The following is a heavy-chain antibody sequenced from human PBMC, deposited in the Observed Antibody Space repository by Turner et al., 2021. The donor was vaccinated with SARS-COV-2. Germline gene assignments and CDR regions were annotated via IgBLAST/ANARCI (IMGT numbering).Heavy chain of an antibody. V-gene: IGHV4-39*01. CDR1: GGSIYSSSYY. CDR2: IYYTGSA. J-gene: IGHJ4*02. CDR3: ARLGFCSGGSCSFDH. D-gene: IGHD2-15*01. Sequence: QLQLQESGPGLVKPSGTLSLTCSVSGGSIYSSSYYWGWVRQPPGKGLEWLGTIYYTGSAYYNPSLKSRVAISVRTSTNQFSLKLRSVTAADTAVYYCARLGFCSGGSCSFDHWGQGTLVTVS.